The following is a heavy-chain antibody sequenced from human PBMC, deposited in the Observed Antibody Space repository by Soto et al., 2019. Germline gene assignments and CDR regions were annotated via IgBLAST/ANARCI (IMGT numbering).Heavy chain of an antibody. V-gene: IGHV3-21*01. CDR1: GFTFSSYS. D-gene: IGHD2-8*01. CDR3: ARAGYCTNGVCPLYYYYGIDV. CDR2: ISSSSSYI. Sequence: EVQLVESGGGLVKPGGSLRLSCAASGFTFSSYSMNWVRQAPGKGLEWVSSISSSSSYIYYADSVKGQFTISRDNAKNTLYLQMNSLRAEDTAVYYCARAGYCTNGVCPLYYYYGIDVWGQGTTVTVSS. J-gene: IGHJ6*02.